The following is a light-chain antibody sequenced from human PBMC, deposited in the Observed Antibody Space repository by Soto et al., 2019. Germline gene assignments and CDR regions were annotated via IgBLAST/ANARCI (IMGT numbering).Light chain of an antibody. Sequence: VVMNQSPLSLAVTLGEPASISCWCSQSLEDRGGNTYLTWFHQRPGQSPRRLIYKVSNRDPGVPDRFSGSGTDTDFTLEISSVEAEDVGVYYCMQGTHWPPYTFGQGTKLEIK. V-gene: IGKV2-30*01. J-gene: IGKJ2*01. CDR3: MQGTHWPPYT. CDR1: QSLEDRGGNTY. CDR2: KVS.